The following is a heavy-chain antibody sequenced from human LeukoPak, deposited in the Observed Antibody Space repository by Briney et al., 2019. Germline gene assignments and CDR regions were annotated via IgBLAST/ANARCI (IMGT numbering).Heavy chain of an antibody. CDR2: ISGSGSII. CDR1: GFTLSSYE. Sequence: GGSLRLSCAASGFTLSSYEMNWVRQAPGKGLEWVSLISGSGSIISYTDSVKGRFTISRDDAKNSLNLQMNSLRGGDTAVYYCARDGEAYCGGDCPRLDYWGQGTLVTVSS. J-gene: IGHJ4*02. D-gene: IGHD2-21*02. V-gene: IGHV3-48*03. CDR3: ARDGEAYCGGDCPRLDY.